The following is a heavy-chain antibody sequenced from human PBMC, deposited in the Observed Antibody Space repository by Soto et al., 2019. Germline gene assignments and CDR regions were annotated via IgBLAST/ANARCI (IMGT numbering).Heavy chain of an antibody. Sequence: ETLSLTCTVSGGSFTGHFWSWVRQPPGKGLEWIGEVSHSGNTKYYPSLRSRVTLSVDSSKNQISLALTSVTAADTAVYYCARQRTTVVTQAYFDHWGQGTLVTVSS. CDR1: GGSFTGHF. CDR2: VSHSGNT. CDR3: ARQRTTVVTQAYFDH. J-gene: IGHJ4*02. D-gene: IGHD4-17*01. V-gene: IGHV4-34*01.